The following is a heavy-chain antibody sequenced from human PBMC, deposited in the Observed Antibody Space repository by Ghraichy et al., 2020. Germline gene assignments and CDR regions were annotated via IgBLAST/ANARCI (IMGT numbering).Heavy chain of an antibody. J-gene: IGHJ4*02. Sequence: SVTLSLTCAVYGGSFSGYYWSWIRQPPGKGLEWIGEINHSGSTNYNPSLKSRVTISVDTSKNQFSLKLSSVTAADTAVYYCARHLFNSSPLWGQGTLVTVSS. CDR3: ARHLFNSSPL. CDR2: INHSGST. D-gene: IGHD6-13*01. V-gene: IGHV4-34*01. CDR1: GGSFSGYY.